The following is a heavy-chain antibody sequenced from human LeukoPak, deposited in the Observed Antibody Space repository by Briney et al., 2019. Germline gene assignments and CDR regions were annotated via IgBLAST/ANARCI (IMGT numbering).Heavy chain of an antibody. D-gene: IGHD5-18*01. CDR2: INHSGST. CDR3: ARIGKNRGYSYGSIRYYFDY. CDR1: GFSVGDND. Sequence: GSLRLSCAASGFSVGDNDMSWVRQPPGKGLEWIGEINHSGSTNYNPSLKSRVTISVDTSKNQFSLKLSSVTAADTAVYYCARIGKNRGYSYGSIRYYFDYWGQGTLVTVSS. J-gene: IGHJ4*02. V-gene: IGHV4-34*01.